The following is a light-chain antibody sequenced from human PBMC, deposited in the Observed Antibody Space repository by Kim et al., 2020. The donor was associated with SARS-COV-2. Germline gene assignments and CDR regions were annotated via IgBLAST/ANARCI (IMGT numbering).Light chain of an antibody. CDR2: EVS. CDR1: TSDVGSYNH. Sequence: GRSVPISCTGTTSDVGSYNHVSWYQQPPGTAPNLMIFEVSNRPSGVPDRFSGSKSGNTASLTISGLQAEDEADYYCSSYTTYSTYVFGTGTKVTVL. J-gene: IGLJ1*01. V-gene: IGLV2-18*02. CDR3: SSYTTYSTYV.